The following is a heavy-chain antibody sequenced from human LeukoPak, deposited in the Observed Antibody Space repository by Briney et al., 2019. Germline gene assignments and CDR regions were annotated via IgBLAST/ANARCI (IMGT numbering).Heavy chain of an antibody. CDR3: ATDSGPHIVATYYGMDV. CDR1: GYTLTELS. D-gene: IGHD5-12*01. CDR2: FDPEDGET. V-gene: IGHV1-24*01. J-gene: IGHJ6*02. Sequence: ASVKVSCKVSGYTLTELSMHWVRQAPGKGLEWMGDFDPEDGETIYAQKFQGRVTMTEDTSTDTAYMELSSLRSEDTAVYYCATDSGPHIVATYYGMDVWGQGTTVTVSS.